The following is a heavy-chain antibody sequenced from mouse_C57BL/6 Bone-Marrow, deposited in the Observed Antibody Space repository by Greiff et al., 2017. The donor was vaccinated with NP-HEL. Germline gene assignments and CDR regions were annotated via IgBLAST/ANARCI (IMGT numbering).Heavy chain of an antibody. CDR3: ASGPSTTVVAWYFDV. CDR2: IYPRSGNT. J-gene: IGHJ1*03. CDR1: GYTFTSYG. V-gene: IGHV1-81*01. D-gene: IGHD1-1*01. Sequence: QVQLKQSGAELARPGASVKLSCKASGYTFTSYGISWVKQRTGQGLEWIGEIYPRSGNTYYNEKFKGKATLTADKSSSTAYMELRSLTSEDAAVYFCASGPSTTVVAWYFDVWGTGTTVTVSS.